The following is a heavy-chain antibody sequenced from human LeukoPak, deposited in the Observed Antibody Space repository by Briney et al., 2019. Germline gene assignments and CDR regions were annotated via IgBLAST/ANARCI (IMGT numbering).Heavy chain of an antibody. Sequence: PGGSLRLSCVASGFTFSNLAMGWVRQAPGKGLEWVSAISGSGGSTYYADSVKGRFTISRDNSKNTLYLQMNSLRAEDTAVYYCAKGIAVAGTHYYYYYGMDVWGQGTTVTVSS. CDR3: AKGIAVAGTHYYYYYGMDV. J-gene: IGHJ6*02. CDR2: ISGSGGST. V-gene: IGHV3-23*01. CDR1: GFTFSNLA. D-gene: IGHD6-19*01.